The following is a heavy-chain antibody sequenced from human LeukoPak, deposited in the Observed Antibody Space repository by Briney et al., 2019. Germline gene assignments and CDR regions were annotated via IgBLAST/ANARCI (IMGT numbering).Heavy chain of an antibody. D-gene: IGHD2-8*01. V-gene: IGHV5-51*01. J-gene: IGHJ6*03. CDR2: IYPGNSGT. CDR1: GYSFTSYW. Sequence: GQSLKIPCNGSGYSFTSYWIGWVRQMPGKGLEWMGTIYPGNSGTRYSPSFQGQVTISADKSISTAYLQWSSLKASDPAMYYCARRARACTNGVCYAYYMDVWGKGTTVTVSS. CDR3: ARRARACTNGVCYAYYMDV.